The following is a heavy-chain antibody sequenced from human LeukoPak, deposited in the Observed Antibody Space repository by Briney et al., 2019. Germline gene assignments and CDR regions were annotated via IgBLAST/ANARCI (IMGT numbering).Heavy chain of an antibody. CDR2: ISDTGGST. V-gene: IGHV3-23*01. Sequence: GGSLRLSCAASGFTFSSYDMSWVRQAPGKGLGWVSGISDTGGSTYYADSVKGRFTISRDNSKNTLYLQMNSLRAEDTAVYYCAKAKGRGSPGRDYFGYWGQGTLVTVSS. J-gene: IGHJ4*02. CDR1: GFTFSSYD. CDR3: AKAKGRGSPGRDYFGY. D-gene: IGHD3-10*01.